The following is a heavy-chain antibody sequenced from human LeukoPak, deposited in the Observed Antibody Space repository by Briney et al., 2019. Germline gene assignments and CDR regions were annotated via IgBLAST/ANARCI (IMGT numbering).Heavy chain of an antibody. V-gene: IGHV3-13*01. Sequence: GGSLRLSCAASGFTFSSYDMHWVRHPTGKGLEWVSAIGSADDTYYPGSVKGRFTISRENAKNSFYLQLNSLRAEDTAIYYCARGQVIGAGARNAFDIWGQGTMVTVSS. CDR3: ARGQVIGAGARNAFDI. CDR2: IGSADDT. D-gene: IGHD4/OR15-4a*01. CDR1: GFTFSSYD. J-gene: IGHJ3*02.